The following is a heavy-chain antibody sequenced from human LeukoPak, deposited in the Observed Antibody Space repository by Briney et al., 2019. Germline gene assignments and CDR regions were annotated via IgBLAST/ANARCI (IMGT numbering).Heavy chain of an antibody. CDR3: ASPAGTGTTSDFDY. V-gene: IGHV1-8*01. Sequence: GASVKVSCKASGYTFTSYDINWVRQATGQGLEWMGWMNPNSGNTGYAQKFQGRVTMTRNTSISTAYMELSSLRSEDTAVYYCASPAGTGTTSDFDYWGQGTLVTVSS. CDR1: GYTFTSYD. D-gene: IGHD1-1*01. CDR2: MNPNSGNT. J-gene: IGHJ4*02.